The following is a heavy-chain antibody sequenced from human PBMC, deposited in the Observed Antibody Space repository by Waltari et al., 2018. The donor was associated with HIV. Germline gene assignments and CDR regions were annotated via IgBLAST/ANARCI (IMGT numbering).Heavy chain of an antibody. CDR2: IYYSGST. D-gene: IGHD3-22*01. J-gene: IGHJ4*02. CDR3: ARLGYYYDSSGYHTGGY. V-gene: IGHV4-39*01. Sequence: QLQLQESGQGLVKPSETLSLTCTVSGGSISSSSYYWGWIRQPPGKGLEWIGSIYYSGSTYYNPSLKSRVTISVDTSKNQFSLKLSSVTAADTAVYYCARLGYYYDSSGYHTGGYWGQGTLVTVSS. CDR1: GGSISSSSYY.